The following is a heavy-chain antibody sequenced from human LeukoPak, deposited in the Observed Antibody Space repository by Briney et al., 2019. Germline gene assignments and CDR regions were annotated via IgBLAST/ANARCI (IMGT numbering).Heavy chain of an antibody. CDR3: ANSPLYCSGGSCYPERYYGMDV. V-gene: IGHV3-7*01. CDR2: IKQDGSEK. D-gene: IGHD2-15*01. J-gene: IGHJ6*02. CDR1: GFTFSSYW. Sequence: GGSLRLSCAASGFTFSSYWMSWVRQAPGKGLEWVANIKQDGSEKYYVDSVKGRFTISRDNAKNSLYLQMSSLRAEDTAVYYCANSPLYCSGGSCYPERYYGMDVWGQGTTVTVSS.